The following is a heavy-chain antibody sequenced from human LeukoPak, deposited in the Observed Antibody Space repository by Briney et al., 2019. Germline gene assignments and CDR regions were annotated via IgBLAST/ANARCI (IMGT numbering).Heavy chain of an antibody. CDR3: ARDWDGYPGDDY. CDR1: GYTFTCYY. V-gene: IGHV1-2*02. Sequence: ASVKVSCKASGYTFTCYYMHWVRQAPGQGLEWMGWINPNSGGTNYAQKFQGRVTMTRDTSISTAYMELSRLRSDDTAVYYCARDWDGYPGDDYWGQGTLVTVSS. D-gene: IGHD5-24*01. CDR2: INPNSGGT. J-gene: IGHJ4*02.